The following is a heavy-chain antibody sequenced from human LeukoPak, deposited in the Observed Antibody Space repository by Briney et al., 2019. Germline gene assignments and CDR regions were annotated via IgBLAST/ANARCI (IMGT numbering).Heavy chain of an antibody. CDR1: GFTFSSYA. J-gene: IGHJ4*02. V-gene: IGHV3-23*01. CDR3: PIAAATRAFSFDY. D-gene: IGHD6-13*01. Sequence: PGGSLRLSCTASGFTFSSYAMSWVRQAPGKGLEWVSAISGSGGSTYYADSVKGRFTISRDNSKNTLYLQMDSLRAEDTAVYYCPIAAATRAFSFDYWGQGTLVTVSS. CDR2: ISGSGGST.